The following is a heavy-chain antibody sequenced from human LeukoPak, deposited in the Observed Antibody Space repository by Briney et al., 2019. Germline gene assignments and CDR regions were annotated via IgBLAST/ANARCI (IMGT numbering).Heavy chain of an antibody. CDR3: ARMSGSYYAYYFDY. V-gene: IGHV1-18*01. D-gene: IGHD1-26*01. CDR2: ISAYNGNT. J-gene: IGHJ4*02. CDR1: GYTFTSYG. Sequence: ASVKVSCKASGYTFTSYGISWVRQAPGQGLEWMGWISAYNGNTNYAQKLQGRVTMTTDTSTSTAYMELRSLRSDDTAVYYCARMSGSYYAYYFDYWGQGTLVTVSP.